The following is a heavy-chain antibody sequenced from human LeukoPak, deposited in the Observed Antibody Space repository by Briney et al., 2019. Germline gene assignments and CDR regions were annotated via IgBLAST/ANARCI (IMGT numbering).Heavy chain of an antibody. D-gene: IGHD3-22*01. J-gene: IGHJ4*02. CDR2: IIPIFGTS. CDR3: ARNYYDSSGYWTPDY. Sequence: SVKVSCKASGGTFSSYAISWVRQAPGQGLEWMGGIIPIFGTSNYAQKFQGRVTITADESTSTAYMELSSLRSEDTAVYYCARNYYDSSGYWTPDYWGQGTLVTVSS. CDR1: GGTFSSYA. V-gene: IGHV1-69*13.